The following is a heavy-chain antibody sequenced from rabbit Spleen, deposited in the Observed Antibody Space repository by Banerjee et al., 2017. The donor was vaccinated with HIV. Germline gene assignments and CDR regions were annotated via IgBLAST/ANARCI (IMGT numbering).Heavy chain of an antibody. V-gene: IGHV1S45*01. D-gene: IGHD8-1*01. CDR3: ARDSGTSFSTYGMDL. Sequence: QEQLTETGGGLVQPGGSLTLSCKASGIDFTNYYINWVRQAPGKGLEWVACAYAGSSGGTYSATWAKGRFTISKTSSTTVTLQMTSLTAADTATYFCARDSGTSFSTYGMDLWGQGTLVTVS. CDR1: GIDFTNYY. CDR2: AYAGSSGGT. J-gene: IGHJ6*01.